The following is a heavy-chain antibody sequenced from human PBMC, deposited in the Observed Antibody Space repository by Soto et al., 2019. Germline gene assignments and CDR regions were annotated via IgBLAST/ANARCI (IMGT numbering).Heavy chain of an antibody. Sequence: QVQLVESGGGVVQPGRSLRLSCAASGFTFSNYDMHWVRQAPGKGLEWVAVTSYDGSSKFYADSVKGRFTISRDNSTNTLYLEMNSLRAADTAVYYCAKDSGQLPPYFDYWGQGTLVTVSS. CDR1: GFTFSNYD. D-gene: IGHD2-2*01. J-gene: IGHJ4*02. V-gene: IGHV3-30*18. CDR3: AKDSGQLPPYFDY. CDR2: TSYDGSSK.